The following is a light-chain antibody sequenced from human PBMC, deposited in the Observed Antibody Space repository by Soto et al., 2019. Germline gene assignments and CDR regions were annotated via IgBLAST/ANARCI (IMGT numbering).Light chain of an antibody. CDR3: QQSSSSPTWT. Sequence: DIQMTQSPSSLSASVGDRVTITCRASQSIASYLNWYQHKPGKAPNLLIYATSILQSGVPSRFSGSGSGTDFTLTFVGLQPEDFATYYCQQSSSSPTWTFGQGTKVEIK. V-gene: IGKV1-39*01. J-gene: IGKJ1*01. CDR2: ATS. CDR1: QSIASY.